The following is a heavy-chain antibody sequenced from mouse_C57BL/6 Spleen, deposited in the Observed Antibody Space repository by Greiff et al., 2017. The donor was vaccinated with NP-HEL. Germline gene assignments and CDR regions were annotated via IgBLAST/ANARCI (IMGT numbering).Heavy chain of an antibody. Sequence: VQLQQPGAELVKPGASVKLSCKASGYTFTSYWMHWVKQRPGQGLEWIGMIHPSSGSTYYNEKFKGKATLTVDKSSSTAYMQISSLTSEDSAVYYGARHGHYGSSWWYFDVWGTGTTVTVSS. V-gene: IGHV1-64*01. J-gene: IGHJ1*03. CDR1: GYTFTSYW. CDR3: ARHGHYGSSWWYFDV. CDR2: IHPSSGST. D-gene: IGHD1-1*01.